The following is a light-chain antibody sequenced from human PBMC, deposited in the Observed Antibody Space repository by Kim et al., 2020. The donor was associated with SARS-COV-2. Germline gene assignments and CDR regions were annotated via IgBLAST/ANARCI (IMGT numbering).Light chain of an antibody. J-gene: IGKJ1*01. V-gene: IGKV3-15*01. Sequence: VSPGERATLSCRASQSVSSSLAWYQQKPGQAPRLLMFGASTRATGIPARFSGSGSGTEFTLSITSLQSEDFAVYYCQQYDRWPPAFGQGTKVDIK. CDR2: GAS. CDR1: QSVSSS. CDR3: QQYDRWPPA.